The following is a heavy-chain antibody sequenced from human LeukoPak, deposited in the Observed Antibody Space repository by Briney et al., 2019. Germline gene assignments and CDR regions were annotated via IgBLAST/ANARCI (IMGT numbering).Heavy chain of an antibody. CDR1: GYTFTGYY. V-gene: IGHV1-2*02. D-gene: IGHD1-26*01. J-gene: IGHJ4*02. CDR2: INPNSGGT. CDR3: ARDRGDGSYSFGY. Sequence: ASVKVSCKASGYTFTGYYMHWVRQAPGQGLEWMGWINPNSGGTNYAQNFQGRVTMTRDTSISTAYMDLSRLRSDDTAVYYCARDRGDGSYSFGYWGQGTLVTVSS.